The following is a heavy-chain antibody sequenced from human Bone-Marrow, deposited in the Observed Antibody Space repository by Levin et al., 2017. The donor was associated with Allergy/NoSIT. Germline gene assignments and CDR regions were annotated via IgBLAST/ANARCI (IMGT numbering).Heavy chain of an antibody. CDR3: ARIVGTAKYYGMDV. CDR2: INSDSSYI. J-gene: IGHJ6*02. CDR1: GFTLSSYS. V-gene: IGHV3-21*01. D-gene: IGHD2-21*02. Sequence: PGGSLRLSCAASGFTLSSYSMNWVRQAPGKGLEWVSAINSDSSYIYYADSVRGRFTISRDNARKSLYLQMNSLSAEDTAVYYCARIVGTAKYYGMDVWGQGTTVTVSS.